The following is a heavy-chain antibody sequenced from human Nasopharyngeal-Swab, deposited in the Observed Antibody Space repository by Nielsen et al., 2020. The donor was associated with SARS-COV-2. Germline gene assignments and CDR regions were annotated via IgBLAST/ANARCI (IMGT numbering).Heavy chain of an antibody. D-gene: IGHD2-2*01. V-gene: IGHV3-53*01. J-gene: IGHJ6*02. Sequence: GGSLRLSCAASGFSVRSDYMNWVRQAPGKGLEWVSAIYSDGTTHYTDSVKGRFSIPRDDSKNTLDLQMNSLRVDDTAVYYCARDPGYRNGMNVWGQGTTVTVSS. CDR1: GFSVRSDY. CDR2: IYSDGTT. CDR3: ARDPGYRNGMNV.